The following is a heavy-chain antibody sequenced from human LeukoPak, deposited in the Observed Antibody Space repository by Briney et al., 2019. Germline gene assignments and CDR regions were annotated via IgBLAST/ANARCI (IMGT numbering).Heavy chain of an antibody. CDR3: AKDEIDY. CDR2: IGTAGDT. Sequence: GGSLRLSCAASGFTFSSYDMHWVRQATGKGLEWVSVIGTAGDTYYPGSVKGRFTISRDNSKNTLYLQMNGLRTEDTAVYYCAKDEIDYWGQGTLVTVSS. CDR1: GFTFSSYD. J-gene: IGHJ4*02. V-gene: IGHV3-13*01.